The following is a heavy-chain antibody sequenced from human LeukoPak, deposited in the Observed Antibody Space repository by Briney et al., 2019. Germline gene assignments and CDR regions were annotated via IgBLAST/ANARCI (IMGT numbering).Heavy chain of an antibody. Sequence: ASVKVSCKASGYTFTGYYMHWVRQAPGQGLEWMGIINPSGGSTSYAQKFQGRVTMTRDMSTSTVYIELSSLRSEDTAVYYCARDGSPVAGTYYYYYMDVWGKGTTVTVSS. CDR1: GYTFTGYY. CDR3: ARDGSPVAGTYYYYYMDV. CDR2: INPSGGST. J-gene: IGHJ6*03. D-gene: IGHD6-19*01. V-gene: IGHV1-46*01.